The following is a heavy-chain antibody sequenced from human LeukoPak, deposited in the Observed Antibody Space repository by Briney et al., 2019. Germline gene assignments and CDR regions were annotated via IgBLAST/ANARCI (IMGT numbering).Heavy chain of an antibody. CDR3: ARLAVSDTAMVLYYFDY. V-gene: IGHV5-51*01. CDR1: GYSFTSYW. D-gene: IGHD5-18*01. J-gene: IGHJ4*02. Sequence: GESLKISCKGSGYSFTSYWIGWVRPMPGKGLEWRGIIYPGDSDTRYSPSFQGQVTISADKSISTAYLQWSSLKASDTAMYYCARLAVSDTAMVLYYFDYWGQGTLVTVSS. CDR2: IYPGDSDT.